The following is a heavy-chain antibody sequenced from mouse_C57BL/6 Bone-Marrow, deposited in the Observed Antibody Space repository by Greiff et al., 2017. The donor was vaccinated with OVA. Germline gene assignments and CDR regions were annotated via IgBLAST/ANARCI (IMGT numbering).Heavy chain of an antibody. CDR3: ARGTIYYYGSSYDYAMDY. CDR1: GYTFTSYW. D-gene: IGHD1-1*01. V-gene: IGHV1-50*01. J-gene: IGHJ4*01. CDR2: IDPSDSYT. Sequence: QVQLQQPGAELVKPGASVKLSCKASGYTFTSYWMQWVKQRPGPGLEWIGEIDPSDSYTNYNQKFKGKATLTVDTSSSTAYMQLSSLTSEDSAVYYCARGTIYYYGSSYDYAMDYWGQGTSVTVSS.